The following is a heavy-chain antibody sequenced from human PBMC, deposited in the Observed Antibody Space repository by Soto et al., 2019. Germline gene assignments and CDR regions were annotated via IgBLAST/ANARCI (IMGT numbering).Heavy chain of an antibody. CDR1: GGTVASSHW. J-gene: IGHJ5*02. CDR3: AREIVTAGGNNYFDP. CDR2: VYHTGDT. V-gene: IGHV4-4*02. D-gene: IGHD2-21*02. Sequence: SETLSLTCGVSGGTVASSHWWSWFRQSPGRGLEWIGNVYHTGDTNFNPSLQSRVTFSVDKSNTQFSLRLTSVTAADTAVYFCAREIVTAGGNNYFDPWGPGTLVTVSS.